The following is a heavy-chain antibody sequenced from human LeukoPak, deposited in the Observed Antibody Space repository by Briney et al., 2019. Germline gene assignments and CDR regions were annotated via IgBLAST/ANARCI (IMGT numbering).Heavy chain of an antibody. CDR1: GGTFSSYA. CDR3: ASTVGVAGTYWFDP. V-gene: IGHV1-69*13. Sequence: ASVKVSCKASGGTFSSYAISWVRQAPGQGLEWMGGIIPIFGTANYAQKFQGRVTITADESTSTAYMELSSLRSEDTAVYYCASTVGVAGTYWFDPWGQGTLVTVSS. J-gene: IGHJ5*02. D-gene: IGHD6-19*01. CDR2: IIPIFGTA.